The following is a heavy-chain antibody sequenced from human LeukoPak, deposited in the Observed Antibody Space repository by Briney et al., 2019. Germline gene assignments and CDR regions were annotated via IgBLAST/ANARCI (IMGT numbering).Heavy chain of an antibody. CDR2: ISSSSSTI. J-gene: IGHJ4*02. V-gene: IGHV3-48*01. Sequence: GGSLRLSCAASGFTFSSYSMNWVRQAPGKGLEWVSYISSSSSTIYYADSVKGRFTISRDNAKNSLYLQTNSLRAEDTAVYYCARDPSYYYGSGSYGYWGQGTLVTVSS. CDR1: GFTFSSYS. CDR3: ARDPSYYYGSGSYGY. D-gene: IGHD3-10*01.